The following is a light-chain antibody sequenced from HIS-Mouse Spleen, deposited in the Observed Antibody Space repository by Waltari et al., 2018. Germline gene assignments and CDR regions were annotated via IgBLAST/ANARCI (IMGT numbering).Light chain of an antibody. J-gene: IGLJ2*01. Sequence: QSVLTQPPSVSGAPGQRVTISCTGSSPNIGPGYDVPWYQQLPGTAPKLLIYGNSNRPSGVPDRFSGSKSGTSASLAITGLQAEDEADYYCQSYDSSLSVVFGGGTKLTVL. CDR2: GNS. CDR1: SPNIGPGYD. V-gene: IGLV1-40*01. CDR3: QSYDSSLSVV.